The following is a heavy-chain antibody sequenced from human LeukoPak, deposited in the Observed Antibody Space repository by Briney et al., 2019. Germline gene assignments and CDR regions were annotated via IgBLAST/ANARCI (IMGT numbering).Heavy chain of an antibody. D-gene: IGHD4-23*01. V-gene: IGHV4-59*01. Sequence: SETLSLTCVVYGGSFSGYYWSWIRQPPGKGLEWIGYVYYSGTTNYNPSLKSRVTISVDTSKNQFSLKLSPVIAADTAVYYCARVGVDYSGNIIKYYFDYWGQGTLVTVSS. CDR2: VYYSGTT. CDR1: GGSFSGYY. CDR3: ARVGVDYSGNIIKYYFDY. J-gene: IGHJ4*02.